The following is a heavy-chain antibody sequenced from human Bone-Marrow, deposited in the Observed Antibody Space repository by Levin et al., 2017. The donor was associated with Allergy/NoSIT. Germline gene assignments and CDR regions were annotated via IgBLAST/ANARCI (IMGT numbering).Heavy chain of an antibody. J-gene: IGHJ1*01. Sequence: SGPTLVKPTETLALTCTFSGFSLSTSGVGVGWIRQSPGQALEWLAIIYWDDDRRYNPSLRIRLTITKDTSNNKVVLIMTNMDPADTATYYCAHILITFGGVLRTDAFDRWGQGTLVTVSS. V-gene: IGHV2-5*02. D-gene: IGHD3-16*01. CDR1: GFSLSTSGVG. CDR2: IYWDDDR. CDR3: AHILITFGGVLRTDAFDR.